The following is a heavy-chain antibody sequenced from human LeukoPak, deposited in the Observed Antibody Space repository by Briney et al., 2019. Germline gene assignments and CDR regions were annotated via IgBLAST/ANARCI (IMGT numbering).Heavy chain of an antibody. CDR1: GGSISSGGYY. CDR3: ARQTPEYYYDRSGSPDY. J-gene: IGHJ4*02. Sequence: NPSQTLSLTCTVSGGSISSGGYYWSWIRQPPGKGLEWIGTLYYSGTTYYNPSLRSRVTISVDTSKTQFSLKVTSVTAADTAFYYCARQTPEYYYDRSGSPDYWGQGTLVTVSS. CDR2: LYYSGTT. D-gene: IGHD3-22*01. V-gene: IGHV4-39*01.